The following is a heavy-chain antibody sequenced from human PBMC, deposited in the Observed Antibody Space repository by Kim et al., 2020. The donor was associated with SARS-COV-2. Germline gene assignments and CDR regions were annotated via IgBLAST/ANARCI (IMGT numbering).Heavy chain of an antibody. J-gene: IGHJ4*02. Sequence: YAKNFQGRVTITADESTGTAYMELRSLRSEDTAVYYCARCRGGYRYTFDYWGQGTLVTVSS. CDR3: ARCRGGYRYTFDY. D-gene: IGHD5-12*01. V-gene: IGHV1-69*01.